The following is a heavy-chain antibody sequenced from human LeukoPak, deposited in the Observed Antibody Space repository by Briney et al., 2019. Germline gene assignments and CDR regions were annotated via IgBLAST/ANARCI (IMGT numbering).Heavy chain of an antibody. Sequence: GGSLRLSCAASGFTFSTYAMSWVRQAPGKGLEWVSSISSSSSYIYYADSVKGRFTISRDNAKNSLYLQMNSLRAEDTAVYYCASGAVHDFWSGYYTNYFDYWGQGTLVTVSS. CDR3: ASGAVHDFWSGYYTNYFDY. J-gene: IGHJ4*02. CDR2: ISSSSSYI. V-gene: IGHV3-21*01. CDR1: GFTFSTYA. D-gene: IGHD3-3*01.